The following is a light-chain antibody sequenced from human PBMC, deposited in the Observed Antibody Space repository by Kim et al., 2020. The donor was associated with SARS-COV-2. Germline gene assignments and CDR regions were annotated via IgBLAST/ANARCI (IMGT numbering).Light chain of an antibody. Sequence: SPGQTAGITGSGDVMAKKYARWCQQKTRREPVLVIYKDSGRPSGSPERFSGSSSGTTVTLTISGAQVEDEADYYCYSAADNKGVFGTGTKVTVL. CDR2: KDS. CDR3: YSAADNKGV. V-gene: IGLV3-27*01. J-gene: IGLJ1*01. CDR1: VMAKKY.